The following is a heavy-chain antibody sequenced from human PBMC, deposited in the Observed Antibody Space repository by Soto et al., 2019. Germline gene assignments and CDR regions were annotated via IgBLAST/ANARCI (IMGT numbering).Heavy chain of an antibody. CDR3: ARTPDSRWFGEPIKTGMPQGYYYYGMDV. CDR1: GGSISSYY. D-gene: IGHD3-10*01. Sequence: SETLSLTCTVSGGSISSYYWSWIRQPPGKGLEWIGYIYYSGSTNYNPSLKSRVTISVDTSKNQFSLKLSSVTAADTAVYYCARTPDSRWFGEPIKTGMPQGYYYYGMDVWGQGTTVTVSS. V-gene: IGHV4-59*01. CDR2: IYYSGST. J-gene: IGHJ6*02.